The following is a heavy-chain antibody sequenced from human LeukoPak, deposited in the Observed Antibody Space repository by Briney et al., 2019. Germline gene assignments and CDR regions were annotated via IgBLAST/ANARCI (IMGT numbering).Heavy chain of an antibody. CDR1: GGTFSSYA. Sequence: SVKVSCKASGGTFSSYAISWVRQAPGQGLEWMGGIIPIFGTANYAQKFQGRVTITGDESTSTAYMELSSLRSEDTAVYYCASRGPYYYYGMDVWGQGTTVTVSS. CDR2: IIPIFGTA. V-gene: IGHV1-69*13. CDR3: ASRGPYYYYGMDV. J-gene: IGHJ6*02.